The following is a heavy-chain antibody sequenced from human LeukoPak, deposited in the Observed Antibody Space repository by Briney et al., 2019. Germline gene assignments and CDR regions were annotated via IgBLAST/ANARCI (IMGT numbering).Heavy chain of an antibody. CDR1: GFTFSDYY. Sequence: PGGSLRLSCAASGFTFSDYYMSWIRQAPGKGLEWVSAISGSGGSTYYADSVKGRFTISRDNSKNTLYLQMNSLRAEDTAVYYCAKDNGDYGSYYYGMDVWGQGTTVTVSS. D-gene: IGHD4-17*01. CDR2: ISGSGGST. CDR3: AKDNGDYGSYYYGMDV. J-gene: IGHJ6*02. V-gene: IGHV3-23*01.